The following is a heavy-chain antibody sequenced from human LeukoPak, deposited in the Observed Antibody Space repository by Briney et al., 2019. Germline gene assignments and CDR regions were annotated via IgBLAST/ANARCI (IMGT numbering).Heavy chain of an antibody. CDR1: GGSISSYY. CDR2: IYYSGST. V-gene: IGHV4-59*01. CDR3: AREPWGVGATHFDY. D-gene: IGHD1-26*01. J-gene: IGHJ4*02. Sequence: SETLSLTCTVSGGSISSYYWSWIRQPPGKGLEWIGYIYYSGSTNYNPSLKSRVTISVDTSKNQFSLKLSSVTAADTAVYYCAREPWGVGATHFDYWGQGTLATVSS.